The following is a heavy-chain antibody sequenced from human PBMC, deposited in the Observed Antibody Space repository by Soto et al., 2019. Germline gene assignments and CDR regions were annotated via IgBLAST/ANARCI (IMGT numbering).Heavy chain of an antibody. Sequence: EVQLVESGGGLVQPGGSLRLSCTASGLTFSGYWMHWVRQAPGKGLLWVSRINSDGSSTSYADSVKGRFTISRDDAKNTLYLQMSRLRAEDTAVYYCARLRWDAFDIRGQGTMVTVSS. CDR2: INSDGSST. D-gene: IGHD4-17*01. CDR3: ARLRWDAFDI. CDR1: GLTFSGYW. V-gene: IGHV3-74*01. J-gene: IGHJ3*02.